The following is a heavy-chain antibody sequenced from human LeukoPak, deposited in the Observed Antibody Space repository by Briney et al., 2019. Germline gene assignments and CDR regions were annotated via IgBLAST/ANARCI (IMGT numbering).Heavy chain of an antibody. CDR3: ASETTVTQAPDY. Sequence: PGRSLRLSCAASGFTFSSYGMHWVRQAPGKGLEWVAVISYDGSNKYYADSVKGRFTISRDNSKNTLYLQMNSLRAEDTAVYYCASETTVTQAPDYWGQGTLVTVSS. J-gene: IGHJ4*02. V-gene: IGHV3-30*03. D-gene: IGHD4-17*01. CDR1: GFTFSSYG. CDR2: ISYDGSNK.